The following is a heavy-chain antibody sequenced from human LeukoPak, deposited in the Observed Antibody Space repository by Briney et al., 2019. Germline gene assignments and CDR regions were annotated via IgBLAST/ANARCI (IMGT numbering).Heavy chain of an antibody. Sequence: GGSLRLSCAASGFTFSSYAMSWVRQAPGKGLEWVSGTSGSGGSTYYAGSVKGRFTISRDNSKNTLYLQMNSLRVEDTAVYYCAKNGGSQCYPHLDSWGQGTLVTVSS. D-gene: IGHD2-15*01. CDR3: AKNGGSQCYPHLDS. V-gene: IGHV3-23*01. CDR2: TSGSGGST. J-gene: IGHJ4*02. CDR1: GFTFSSYA.